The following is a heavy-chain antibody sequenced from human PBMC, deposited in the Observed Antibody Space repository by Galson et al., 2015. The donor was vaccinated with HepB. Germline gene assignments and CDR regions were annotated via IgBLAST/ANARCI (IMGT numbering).Heavy chain of an antibody. Sequence: SVKVSCKASGYTFTSYAITWVRQAPGQGLEWMGWISTYSGNRKYAQKYQGRVTMTTETYTSTAYMELRNLRSDDTAVYYCASSLIRDGYNYDYFDYGGQGTLVPVSS. CDR1: GYTFTSYA. CDR3: ASSLIRDGYNYDYFDY. J-gene: IGHJ4*02. D-gene: IGHD5-24*01. V-gene: IGHV1-18*01. CDR2: ISTYSGNR.